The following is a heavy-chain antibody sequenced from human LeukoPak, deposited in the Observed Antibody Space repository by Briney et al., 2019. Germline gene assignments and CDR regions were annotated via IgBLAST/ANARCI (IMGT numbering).Heavy chain of an antibody. Sequence: GSLRLSCAASGFSFSSYAMSWVRQAPGKGLEWVSAISGSGGSTYYADSVKGRFTISRDNSKNTLYLQMNSLRTEDTAVYYCAKDFVPRGGSYFPGFDYWGQGTLVIVSS. V-gene: IGHV3-23*01. D-gene: IGHD1-26*01. CDR2: ISGSGGST. J-gene: IGHJ4*02. CDR3: AKDFVPRGGSYFPGFDY. CDR1: GFSFSSYA.